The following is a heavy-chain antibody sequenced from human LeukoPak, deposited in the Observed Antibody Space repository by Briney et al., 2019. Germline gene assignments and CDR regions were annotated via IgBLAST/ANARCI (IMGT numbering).Heavy chain of an antibody. CDR3: ARLVQQWLVDY. Sequence: SETLSLTCTVSGGSISSSSYYWGWLRQPPGKGLEWIGSIYYSGSTFYNPSLKSRVTISVDTSKNQFSLKLSSVTAADTAVYYCARLVQQWLVDYWGQGTLVTVSS. V-gene: IGHV4-39*01. CDR2: IYYSGST. J-gene: IGHJ4*02. D-gene: IGHD6-19*01. CDR1: GGSISSSSYY.